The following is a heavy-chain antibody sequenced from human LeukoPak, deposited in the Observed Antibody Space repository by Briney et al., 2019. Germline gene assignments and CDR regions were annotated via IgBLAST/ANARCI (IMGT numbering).Heavy chain of an antibody. CDR3: ARRSVYAYYYYGMDV. D-gene: IGHD5/OR15-5a*01. J-gene: IGHJ6*02. CDR1: GGSISSSSYY. Sequence: SETLSLTCTVSGGSISSSSYYWGWIRQPPGKGLEWIGSIYYSGSTYYNPSLKSRVTISVDTSKNQFSPKLSSVTAADTAVYYCARRSVYAYYYYGMDVWGQGTTVTVSS. CDR2: IYYSGST. V-gene: IGHV4-39*01.